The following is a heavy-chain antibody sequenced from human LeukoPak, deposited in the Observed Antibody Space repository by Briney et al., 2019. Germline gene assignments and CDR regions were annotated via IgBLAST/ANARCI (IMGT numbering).Heavy chain of an antibody. J-gene: IGHJ6*02. CDR1: GFTFSSYW. Sequence: GGSLRLSCAASGFTFSSYWMHWVRQAPGKGLVWVSRVDTDGSSTTYADSVKGRFTISRDNAKNTLYLQMNSLRAEDTAVYYCASVGYGSGGSWYSPNHYYGMDVWGQGTTVTVSS. CDR3: ASVGYGSGGSWYSPNHYYGMDV. V-gene: IGHV3-74*03. D-gene: IGHD2-15*01. CDR2: VDTDGSST.